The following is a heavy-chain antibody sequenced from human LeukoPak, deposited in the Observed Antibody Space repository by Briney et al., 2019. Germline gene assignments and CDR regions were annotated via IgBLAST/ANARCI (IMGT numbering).Heavy chain of an antibody. CDR3: ARADDRAGPDAFDI. Sequence: PSETLSLTCTVSGGSISSGDYYWSWIRQPPGKGLEWIGYIYYSGSTYYNPSLKSRVTISVDTSKNQFSLKLSSVTAADTAVYYCARADDRAGPDAFDIWGQGTMVTVSS. V-gene: IGHV4-30-4*08. CDR1: GGSISSGDYY. D-gene: IGHD1-14*01. CDR2: IYYSGST. J-gene: IGHJ3*02.